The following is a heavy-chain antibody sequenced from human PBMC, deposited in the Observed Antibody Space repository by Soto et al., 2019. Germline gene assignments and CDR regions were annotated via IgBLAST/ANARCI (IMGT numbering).Heavy chain of an antibody. Sequence: SETLSLTCTVSGGSINSANYYWSWIHQPPGKGLEFIGYSYHTGTTYYNPSLKSRVTISVDTSKSQFSLKLASVTAADTAVYYCARDSRYCSGYACERAFVNWGQSTLVTVSS. J-gene: IGHJ4*02. V-gene: IGHV4-30-4*01. CDR2: SYHTGTT. D-gene: IGHD2-15*01. CDR3: ARDSRYCSGYACERAFVN. CDR1: GGSINSANYY.